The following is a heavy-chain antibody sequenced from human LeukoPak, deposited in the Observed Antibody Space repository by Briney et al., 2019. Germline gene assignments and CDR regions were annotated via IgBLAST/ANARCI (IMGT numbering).Heavy chain of an antibody. V-gene: IGHV4-59*01. D-gene: IGHD3-9*01. CDR2: IYYSGST. Sequence: SETLSLTCAVSGGSISSYYWSWIRQPPGKGLEWTGYIYYSGSTNYNPSLKSRVTISVDTSKNQFSLKLSSVTAADTAVYYCARIRYFDWSPDAFDIWGQGTMVTVSS. CDR3: ARIRYFDWSPDAFDI. J-gene: IGHJ3*02. CDR1: GGSISSYY.